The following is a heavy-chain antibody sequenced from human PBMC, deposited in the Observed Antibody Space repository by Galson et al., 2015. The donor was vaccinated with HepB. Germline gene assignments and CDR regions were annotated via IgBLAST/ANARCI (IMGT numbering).Heavy chain of an antibody. Sequence: SCKASGYTFTGYYIHWVRQAPGQGLEWMGWINPNSGVTTYAQKFQGRVTMARDTSISTAYMELSSLRSDDTAVYYCAREVAYCSTTSCYQDYWGQGTLVTVSS. J-gene: IGHJ4*02. CDR2: INPNSGVT. V-gene: IGHV1-2*02. D-gene: IGHD2-2*01. CDR3: AREVAYCSTTSCYQDY. CDR1: GYTFTGYY.